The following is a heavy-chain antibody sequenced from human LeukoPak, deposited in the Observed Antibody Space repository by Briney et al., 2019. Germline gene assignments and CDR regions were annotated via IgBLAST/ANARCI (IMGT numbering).Heavy chain of an antibody. CDR1: SASISSYS. CDR3: ARYYGSRILGYYMDV. V-gene: IGHV4-4*07. D-gene: IGHD3-10*01. CDR2: IYTSGST. J-gene: IGHJ6*03. Sequence: PSETLSLTCTVSSASISSYSWSWIRQPAGKGLEWIGRIYTSGSTNYNPSLKSRVTMSIDTSTNQFSLRLTSVAAADTAVYYYARYYGSRILGYYMDVWGKGTTVTVSS.